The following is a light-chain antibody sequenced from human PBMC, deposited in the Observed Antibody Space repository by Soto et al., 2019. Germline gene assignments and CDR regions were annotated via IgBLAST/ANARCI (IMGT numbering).Light chain of an antibody. Sequence: DIQMTQSPSTLSATVGDRVTITCRASQSISSWLAWYQQKPGKAPKLLIYDASNLESGVPSRFSGGGSGTEFSLTISSLQPDDFATYYCQQYNYFWAVGQGTKVDI. CDR2: DAS. CDR1: QSISSW. J-gene: IGKJ1*01. CDR3: QQYNYFWA. V-gene: IGKV1-5*01.